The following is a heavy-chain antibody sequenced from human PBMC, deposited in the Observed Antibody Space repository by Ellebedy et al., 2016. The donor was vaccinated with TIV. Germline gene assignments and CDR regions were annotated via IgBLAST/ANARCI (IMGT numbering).Heavy chain of an antibody. CDR1: GYTFASYD. J-gene: IGHJ6*02. Sequence: AASVKVSCKASGYTFASYDINWVRQATGQGLEWMGWMNPNSGNTAYAQKFEGRVTMTRNTTIATAYMELSSLRSADTAVYYCARLEGDYYYAIDVWGQGTAVTVSS. CDR2: MNPNSGNT. V-gene: IGHV1-8*01. CDR3: ARLEGDYYYAIDV. D-gene: IGHD3-3*01.